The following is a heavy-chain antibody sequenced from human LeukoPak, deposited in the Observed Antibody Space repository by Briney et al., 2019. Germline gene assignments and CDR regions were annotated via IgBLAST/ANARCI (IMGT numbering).Heavy chain of an antibody. CDR3: ARDRYDSSGYHY. J-gene: IGHJ4*02. CDR1: GFTFSSYS. Sequence: PGGSLTLSCAASGFTFSSYSMKWVRQAPGKGLEWVSSISSSSSYIYYADSVKGRFTISRDNAKSSLYLQMNSLRAEDTAVYYCARDRYDSSGYHYWGQGTLVTVSS. V-gene: IGHV3-21*01. CDR2: ISSSSSYI. D-gene: IGHD3-22*01.